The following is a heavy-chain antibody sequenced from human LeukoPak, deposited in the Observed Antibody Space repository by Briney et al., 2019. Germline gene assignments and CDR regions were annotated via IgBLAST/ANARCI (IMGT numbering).Heavy chain of an antibody. CDR2: INSGGSST. Sequence: GGSLRLSCAASGFTFSSYWMHWVRQVPGKGLVWVSRINSGGSSTSYADSVKGRFTISRDNAKNTMYLQMNSLRAEDTAVYYCARVYCSGGSCYSGYHFDYWGQGTLVTVSS. CDR1: GFTFSSYW. V-gene: IGHV3-74*01. D-gene: IGHD2-15*01. CDR3: ARVYCSGGSCYSGYHFDY. J-gene: IGHJ4*02.